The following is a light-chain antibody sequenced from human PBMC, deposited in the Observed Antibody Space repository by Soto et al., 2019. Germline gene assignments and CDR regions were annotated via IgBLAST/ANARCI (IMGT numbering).Light chain of an antibody. CDR3: QHYNNWPLT. Sequence: EIVMTQSPGTLSLSPGERATLSCRASQSVSSSYLAWYRQKPGQAPSLLIYGASSRATGIPDRFSGSGSGTDFTLTISRLEPEDFAVYYCQHYNNWPLTFGQGTKVDIK. V-gene: IGKV3-20*01. CDR2: GAS. CDR1: QSVSSSY. J-gene: IGKJ1*01.